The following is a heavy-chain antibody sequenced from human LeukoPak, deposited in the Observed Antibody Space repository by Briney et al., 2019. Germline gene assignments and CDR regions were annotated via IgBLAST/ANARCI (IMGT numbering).Heavy chain of an antibody. V-gene: IGHV3-21*01. Sequence: GGSLRLSCAASGFTFSSYSMNWVRQAPGKGLEWVSSISSSSSYIYYADLVKGRFTISRDNAKISLYLQVNSLRAEDTAVYYCAGYCSGGSCPDYLGQGTLVTVS. CDR2: ISSSSSYI. CDR1: GFTFSSYS. J-gene: IGHJ4*02. D-gene: IGHD2-15*01. CDR3: AGYCSGGSCPDY.